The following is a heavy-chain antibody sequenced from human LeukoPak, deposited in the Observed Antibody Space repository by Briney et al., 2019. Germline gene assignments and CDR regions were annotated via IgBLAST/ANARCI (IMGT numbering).Heavy chain of an antibody. V-gene: IGHV4-39*07. J-gene: IGHJ3*02. CDR1: GGSISSYY. CDR2: IYYSGST. D-gene: IGHD3-22*01. CDR3: ARDDPKYYYDSSGSFCDAFDI. Sequence: SETLSLTCTVSGGSISSYYWGWIRQPPGKGLEWIGSIYYSGSTYYNPSLKSRVTISVDTSKNQFSLKLSSVTAADTAVYYCARDDPKYYYDSSGSFCDAFDIWGQGTMVTVSS.